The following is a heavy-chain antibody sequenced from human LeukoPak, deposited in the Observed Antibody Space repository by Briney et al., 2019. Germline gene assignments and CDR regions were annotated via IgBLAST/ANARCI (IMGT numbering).Heavy chain of an antibody. V-gene: IGHV3-21*01. J-gene: IGHJ4*02. Sequence: GGSLRLSCAASGFTFTSYSMNWVRQAPGKGLEWVSSISSSSSYTYNADSVKGRFTISRDNAQNSLYLQMNSLRAEDTAVYYCAASANCGGDCYSLSLYRFDYWGQGTLVTVSS. CDR2: ISSSSSYT. CDR1: GFTFTSYS. D-gene: IGHD2-21*02. CDR3: AASANCGGDCYSLSLYRFDY.